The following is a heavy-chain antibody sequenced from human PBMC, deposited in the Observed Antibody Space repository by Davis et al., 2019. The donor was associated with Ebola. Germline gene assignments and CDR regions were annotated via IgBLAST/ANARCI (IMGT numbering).Heavy chain of an antibody. V-gene: IGHV3-7*01. J-gene: IGHJ6*02. CDR2: IKEDGSAR. CDR1: GFTFSSYW. Sequence: GESLKISCTTSGFTFSSYWMSWVRQAPGKGLQWVANIKEDGSARYYEDSVKGRFTISRDNGRNSLYLQINSLRAEDTAVYYCADIYGVDVWGQGTTVTVSS. CDR3: ADIYGVDV.